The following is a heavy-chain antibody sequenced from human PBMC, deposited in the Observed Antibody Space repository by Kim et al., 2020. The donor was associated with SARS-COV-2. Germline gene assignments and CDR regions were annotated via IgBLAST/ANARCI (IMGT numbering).Heavy chain of an antibody. CDR1: GGSISSGGYY. Sequence: SETLSPTCTVSGGSISSGGYYWSWIRQHPGKGLEWIGYIYYSGSTYYNPSLKRRVTISVDTSKNQFSLKLSSVTAADTAVYYCARGDTIFGVVINAFDIWGQGTMVTVSS. V-gene: IGHV4-31*03. CDR3: ARGDTIFGVVINAFDI. D-gene: IGHD3-3*01. CDR2: IYYSGST. J-gene: IGHJ3*02.